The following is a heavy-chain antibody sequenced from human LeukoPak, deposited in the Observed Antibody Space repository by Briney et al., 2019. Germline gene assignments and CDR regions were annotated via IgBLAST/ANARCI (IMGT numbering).Heavy chain of an antibody. V-gene: IGHV4-59*01. CDR2: IYYSGST. CDR3: ARWSEDIVATIGFDY. J-gene: IGHJ4*02. Sequence: PSETLSLTCTVSGGSISSYYWSWIRQPPGKGLEWIGYIYYSGSTNYSPSLKSRVTISVDTSKNQFSLKLSSVTAADTAVYYCARWSEDIVATIGFDYWGQGTLVTVSS. D-gene: IGHD5-12*01. CDR1: GGSISSYY.